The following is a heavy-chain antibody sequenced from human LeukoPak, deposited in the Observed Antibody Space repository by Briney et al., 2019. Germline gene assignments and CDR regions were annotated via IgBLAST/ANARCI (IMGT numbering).Heavy chain of an antibody. Sequence: GGSLRLSCSASGFTFSRYAMHWVRQAPGKGLEYVSAISSNGGSTYYANSVKGRFTISRDNSKNTLYLQMGSLRDEDMAVYYCARALTFYYSDAFDIWGQGTMVTVSS. V-gene: IGHV3-64*01. CDR3: ARALTFYYSDAFDI. J-gene: IGHJ3*02. D-gene: IGHD3-22*01. CDR2: ISSNGGST. CDR1: GFTFSRYA.